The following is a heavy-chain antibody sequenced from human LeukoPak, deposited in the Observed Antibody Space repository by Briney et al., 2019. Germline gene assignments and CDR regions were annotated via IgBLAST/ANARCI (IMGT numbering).Heavy chain of an antibody. Sequence: SETLSLTCTVSGGSISSGSYYWSWIRQPAGKGLEWIGRIYTSGSTNYNPSLKSRVTISVDTSKNQFSLKLSSVTAADTAVYYCARGFTYNWNDGRAFDIWGQGTMVTVSS. CDR1: GGSISSGSYY. D-gene: IGHD1-20*01. CDR3: ARGFTYNWNDGRAFDI. J-gene: IGHJ3*02. CDR2: IYTSGST. V-gene: IGHV4-61*02.